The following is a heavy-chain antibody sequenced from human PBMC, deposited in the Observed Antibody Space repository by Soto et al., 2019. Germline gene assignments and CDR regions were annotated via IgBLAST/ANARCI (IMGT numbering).Heavy chain of an antibody. CDR3: AKAPFGVVIIYYFDY. V-gene: IGHV3-30*18. Sequence: GVSLRLSCAASGFTFSSYGMHWVRQAPGKGLEWVAVISYDGSNKYYADSVKGRFTISRDNSKNTLYLQMNSLRAEDTAVYYCAKAPFGVVIIYYFDYWGQGTMVTVSS. D-gene: IGHD3-3*01. CDR2: ISYDGSNK. J-gene: IGHJ4*02. CDR1: GFTFSSYG.